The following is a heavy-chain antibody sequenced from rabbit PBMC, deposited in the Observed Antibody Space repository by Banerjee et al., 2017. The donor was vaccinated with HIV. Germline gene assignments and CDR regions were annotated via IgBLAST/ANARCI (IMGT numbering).Heavy chain of an antibody. V-gene: IGHV1S40*01. CDR2: IYNGDGST. CDR1: GFDLSSYHY. CDR3: AREQYAGYAGYGL. J-gene: IGHJ2*01. Sequence: QSLEESGGDLVKPGASLTLTCKASGFDLSSYHYMCWVRQAPGKGPEWIACIYNGDGSTYYASWAKGRFTISKTSSTTVTLQMTSLTAADTAPYFCAREQYAGYAGYGLWGPGTLVTVS. D-gene: IGHD7-1*01.